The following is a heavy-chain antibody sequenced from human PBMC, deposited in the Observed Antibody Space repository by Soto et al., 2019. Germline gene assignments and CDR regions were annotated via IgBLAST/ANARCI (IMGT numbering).Heavy chain of an antibody. CDR3: ATSPYCSSPSCYRQNWFDP. D-gene: IGHD2-2*01. CDR2: IYYSGST. V-gene: IGHV4-31*03. CDR1: GGSISRGGYY. J-gene: IGHJ5*02. Sequence: SETLSLTCTVSGGSISRGGYYWSWIRQHPGKGLEWIGYIYYSGSTYYNPSLKSRVTISVDTSKNQFSLKLSSVTAADTAVYYCATSPYCSSPSCYRQNWFDPWGQGTLVTVSS.